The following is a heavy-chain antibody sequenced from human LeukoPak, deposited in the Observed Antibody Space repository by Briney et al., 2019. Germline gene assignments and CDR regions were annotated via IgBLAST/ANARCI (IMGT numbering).Heavy chain of an antibody. CDR1: GYTFTSYG. CDR2: ISAYNSNT. D-gene: IGHD3-22*01. CDR3: ARGFPPRRYYDSSGYYSYYFDY. J-gene: IGHJ4*02. V-gene: IGHV1-18*01. Sequence: ASVKVSCKASGYTFTSYGISWVRQAPGQGLEWMGWISAYNSNTHYAQKLQGRVTMTTDTSTSTAYIELRSLRSDDSAVYYCARGFPPRRYYDSSGYYSYYFDYWGQGTLVTVSS.